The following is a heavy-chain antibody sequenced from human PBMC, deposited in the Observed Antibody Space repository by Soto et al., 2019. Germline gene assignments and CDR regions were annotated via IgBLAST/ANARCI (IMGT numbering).Heavy chain of an antibody. Sequence: SETLSLTCTVSGGSVGGGYYYWTWIRQPPGKGLEWIGYIHYSGSTNYNPSLKNRVTISVDTSKSQFSLKLSSVTAADTAVYYCARGLGDPQDYYYYMDVWGKGTTVTVSS. J-gene: IGHJ6*03. CDR1: GGSVGGGYYY. D-gene: IGHD4-17*01. CDR3: ARGLGDPQDYYYYMDV. V-gene: IGHV4-61*01. CDR2: IHYSGST.